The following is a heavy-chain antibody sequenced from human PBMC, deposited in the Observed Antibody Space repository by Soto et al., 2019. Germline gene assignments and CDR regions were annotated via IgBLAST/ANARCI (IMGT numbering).Heavy chain of an antibody. J-gene: IGHJ6*02. CDR2: IGTAGDT. CDR1: GFTFSSYD. D-gene: IGHD3-22*01. V-gene: IGHV3-13*01. CDR3: ARGGRGSSGYYYYYYGMDV. Sequence: GGSLRLSCAASGFTFSSYDMHWVRQATGKGLEWVSAIGTAGDTYYPGSVKGRFTISRENAKNSLYLQMNSLRAGDTAVYYCARGGRGSSGYYYYYYGMDVWGQGTTVTVSS.